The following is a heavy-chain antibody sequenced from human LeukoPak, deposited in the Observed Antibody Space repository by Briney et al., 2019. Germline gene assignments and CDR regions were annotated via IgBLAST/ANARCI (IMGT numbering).Heavy chain of an antibody. J-gene: IGHJ4*02. CDR3: ARSARGSIDY. Sequence: PSETLSLTCAISGDSVSSNSAGWNWIRQSPSRGLEWLGRTYYRSRWYNDYTISMEGRITINPDTSKNQFSLQLTSVTPEDTAVYYCARSARGSIDYWGQGTLVTVSS. D-gene: IGHD5-12*01. V-gene: IGHV6-1*01. CDR2: TYYRSRWYN. CDR1: GDSVSSNSAG.